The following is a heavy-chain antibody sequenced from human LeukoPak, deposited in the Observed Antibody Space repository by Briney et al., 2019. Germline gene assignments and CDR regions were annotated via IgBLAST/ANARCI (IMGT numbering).Heavy chain of an antibody. CDR2: ISSSSSYI. D-gene: IGHD1-26*01. J-gene: IGHJ3*02. Sequence: GGSLRLSCAASGFTFSSYSMNWVRQAPGKGLEWVSSISSSSSYIYYADSVKGRFTISRDNAKNSLYLQMNSLRAEDAAVYYCARDRRGSYDAFDIWGQGTMVTVSS. CDR1: GFTFSSYS. CDR3: ARDRRGSYDAFDI. V-gene: IGHV3-21*01.